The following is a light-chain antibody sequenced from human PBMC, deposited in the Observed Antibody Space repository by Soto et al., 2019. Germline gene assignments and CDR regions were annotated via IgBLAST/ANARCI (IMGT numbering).Light chain of an antibody. V-gene: IGKV3-11*01. CDR2: ESS. CDR3: HQYATYPPT. J-gene: IGKJ1*01. CDR1: QSVDNY. Sequence: EIVLTQSPATLSLSPGERATLSCRASQSVDNYLDWYQQKPGQAPRLLIYESSNRATGIPARFSGSGSGTDFTLTITRLEPEDFAVYYCHQYATYPPTFGQGTKVDIK.